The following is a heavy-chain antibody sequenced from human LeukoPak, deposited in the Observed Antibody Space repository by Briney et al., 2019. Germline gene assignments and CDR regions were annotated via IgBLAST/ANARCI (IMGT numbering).Heavy chain of an antibody. V-gene: IGHV4-59*01. Sequence: KPSETLSLTCTVSGGSISSYYWSWIRQPPGKGLEWIGYIYYSGSTNYNPSLKSRVTISVDTSKNQFSLKLSSVTAADTAVYYCATGSGYSYGYYYYYYYMDVWGKGTTVTVSS. CDR2: IYYSGST. D-gene: IGHD5-18*01. CDR1: GGSISSYY. J-gene: IGHJ6*03. CDR3: ATGSGYSYGYYYYYYYMDV.